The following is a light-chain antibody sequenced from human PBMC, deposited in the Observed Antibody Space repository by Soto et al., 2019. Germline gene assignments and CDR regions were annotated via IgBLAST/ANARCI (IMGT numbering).Light chain of an antibody. V-gene: IGKV3-20*01. CDR3: QQYGSSPLT. J-gene: IGKJ4*01. Sequence: EIVLTQSPGTLSLSPGERATLSCRARQSVSSNYLAWYQQKPGPAPKVLIYRTSIRATGSPVRFTGSAVGSDFTLTISRLEPEDFAVYYCQQYGSSPLTFGGGTKVDIK. CDR1: QSVSSNY. CDR2: RTS.